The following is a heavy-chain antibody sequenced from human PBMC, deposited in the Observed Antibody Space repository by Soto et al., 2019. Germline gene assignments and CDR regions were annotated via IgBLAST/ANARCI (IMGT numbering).Heavy chain of an antibody. Sequence: GGSLRLSCAASGFTFSSYAMSWVRQAPGKGLEWVSAISGSGGSTYYADSVKGRFTISRDNSKNTLYLQMNSLRAEDTAVYYCAKVITMVRGAPGRDYYYYMDVWGKGTTVTVSS. J-gene: IGHJ6*03. CDR1: GFTFSSYA. CDR2: ISGSGGST. D-gene: IGHD3-10*01. CDR3: AKVITMVRGAPGRDYYYYMDV. V-gene: IGHV3-23*01.